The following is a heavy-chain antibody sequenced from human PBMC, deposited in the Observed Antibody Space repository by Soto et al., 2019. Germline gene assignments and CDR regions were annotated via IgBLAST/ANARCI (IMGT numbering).Heavy chain of an antibody. D-gene: IGHD3-10*01. J-gene: IGHJ6*02. CDR2: IYYSGST. Sequence: SETLSLTCTVSGGSISSGDYYWSWIRQPPGKGLEWIGYIYYSGSTYYNPSLKSRVTISVDTSKNQFSLKLSSVTAADTAVYYCARGLGSGSYLLYYYYYGMDVWGQGTTVTVSS. V-gene: IGHV4-30-4*01. CDR1: GGSISSGDYY. CDR3: ARGLGSGSYLLYYYYYGMDV.